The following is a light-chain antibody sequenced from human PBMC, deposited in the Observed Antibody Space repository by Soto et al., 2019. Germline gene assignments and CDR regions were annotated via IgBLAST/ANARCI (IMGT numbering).Light chain of an antibody. Sequence: QSVLTQPPSVSGTPGQRVTISCTGSNSNIGGGYDVHWYQQLPGTAPKLLIYGNSNRPSGVPDRFSGSKSGTSASLAITGLRSEDEADYYCQSYDSSLSGWVFGGGTKLTVL. CDR2: GNS. V-gene: IGLV1-40*01. CDR1: NSNIGGGYD. J-gene: IGLJ3*02. CDR3: QSYDSSLSGWV.